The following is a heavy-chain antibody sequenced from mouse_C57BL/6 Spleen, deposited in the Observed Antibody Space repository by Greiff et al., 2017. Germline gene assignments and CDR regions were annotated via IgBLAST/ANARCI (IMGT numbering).Heavy chain of an antibody. Sequence: EVKLMESGPGLVKPSQSLSLTCSVTGYSITSGYYWNWIRQFPGNKLEWMGYISYDGSNNYNPSLKNRISITRDTSKNQFFLKLNSVTTEDTATYYCARAEALLPFAYWGQGTLVTVSA. CDR2: ISYDGSN. V-gene: IGHV3-6*01. CDR1: GYSITSGYY. D-gene: IGHD2-1*01. CDR3: ARAEALLPFAY. J-gene: IGHJ3*01.